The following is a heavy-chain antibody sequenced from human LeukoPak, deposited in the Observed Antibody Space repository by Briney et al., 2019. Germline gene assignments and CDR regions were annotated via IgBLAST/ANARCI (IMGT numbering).Heavy chain of an antibody. V-gene: IGHV4-39*07. Sequence: SEILSLTCTVSGGSISSSSYYWGWIRQPPGKGLEWIGSIYYSGSTYYNPSLKSRVTISVDTSKNQFSLKLSSVTAADTAVCYCARDSGYDIIDYWAREPWSPSPQ. D-gene: IGHD5-12*01. J-gene: IGHJ4*02. CDR1: GGSISSSSYY. CDR2: IYYSGST. CDR3: ARDSGYDIIDY.